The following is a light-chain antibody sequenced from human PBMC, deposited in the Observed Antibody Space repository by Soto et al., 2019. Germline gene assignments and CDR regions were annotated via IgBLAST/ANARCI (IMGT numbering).Light chain of an antibody. CDR3: QQANSFPIT. J-gene: IGKJ3*01. Sequence: DIQMTQSPSSVSASVGDRVTITCRASQDILSWLAWYQQKPGEAPRLLIYASSNLKSGVPSRFSGSGSGTDFTLTISSLQPEDFATYYCQQANSFPITFGPGTRLDIK. CDR1: QDILSW. V-gene: IGKV1-12*01. CDR2: ASS.